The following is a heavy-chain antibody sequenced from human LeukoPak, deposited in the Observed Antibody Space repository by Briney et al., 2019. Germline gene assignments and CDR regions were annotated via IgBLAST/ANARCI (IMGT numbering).Heavy chain of an antibody. CDR1: GITFSRSW. CDR2: IKEDGSEK. CDR3: ARDRGGRTGLDD. J-gene: IGHJ4*02. V-gene: IGHV3-7*04. D-gene: IGHD2-15*01. Sequence: GSLRLSCAASGITFSRSWMSWVRQAPGKGLEWVAFIKEDGSEKYYVDSVEGRFTISRDNAENSLYLQMNSLRAEDTAVYYCARDRGGRTGLDDWGQGTLVTVSS.